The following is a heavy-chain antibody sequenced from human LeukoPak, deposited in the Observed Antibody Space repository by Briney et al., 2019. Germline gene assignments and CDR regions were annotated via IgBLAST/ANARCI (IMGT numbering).Heavy chain of an antibody. V-gene: IGHV3-30*18. CDR3: AKDPSAMIVVPSFDY. D-gene: IGHD3-22*01. CDR2: ISYDGSNK. Sequence: GGSLRLSCAASGFTFSSYGMHWVRQAPGKGLEWVAVISYDGSNKYYADSVKGRFTISRDNSKNTLYLQMNSLRAEDTAVYYCAKDPSAMIVVPSFDYWGQGTLVTVSS. J-gene: IGHJ4*02. CDR1: GFTFSSYG.